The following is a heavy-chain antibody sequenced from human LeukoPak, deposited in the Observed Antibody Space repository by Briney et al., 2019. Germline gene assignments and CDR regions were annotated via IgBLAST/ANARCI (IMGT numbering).Heavy chain of an antibody. CDR2: IYHSGST. CDR3: GRETIAATGTSVFFDY. CDR1: GASVSSSGYY. V-gene: IGHV4-61*08. J-gene: IGHJ4*02. Sequence: SETLSLTCTVSGASVSSSGYYCSWIRQPPGKGLDWIAYIYHSGSTNYNPSLKRRVTIPVDTSKTPCSLKLTSMTAAATAVYYCGRETIAATGTSVFFDYWGQGTLVTVSS. D-gene: IGHD6-13*01.